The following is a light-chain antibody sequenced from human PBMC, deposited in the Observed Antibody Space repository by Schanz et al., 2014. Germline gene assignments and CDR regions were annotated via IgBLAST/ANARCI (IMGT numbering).Light chain of an antibody. CDR2: EGS. CDR1: SSDVGSYNL. CDR3: CSYAGSSTSWV. V-gene: IGLV2-23*01. J-gene: IGLJ3*02. Sequence: QSALTQPASVSGSPGQSITISCTGTSSDVGSYNLVSWYQQDPGKAPKVMIYEGSKRPSGVSDRFSGSKSGNTASLTISGLQAEDEADYYCCSYAGSSTSWVFGGGTKLTVL.